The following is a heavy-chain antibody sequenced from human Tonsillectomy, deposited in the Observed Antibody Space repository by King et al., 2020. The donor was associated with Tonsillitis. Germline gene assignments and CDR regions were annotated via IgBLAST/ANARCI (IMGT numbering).Heavy chain of an antibody. J-gene: IGHJ3*02. Sequence: QLVQSGAEVKKPGESLKISCKGSGYSFTTYWIGWVRQMPGKGLEWMGIIYPGDSVTRYSPAFQVQVTISADKSISTAYLQWRSPKASDTAMYYCARRPGMGRIGPAGAFDIWGQGTMVTVSS. CDR2: IYPGDSVT. V-gene: IGHV5-51*01. CDR3: ARRPGMGRIGPAGAFDI. D-gene: IGHD6-13*01. CDR1: GYSFTTYW.